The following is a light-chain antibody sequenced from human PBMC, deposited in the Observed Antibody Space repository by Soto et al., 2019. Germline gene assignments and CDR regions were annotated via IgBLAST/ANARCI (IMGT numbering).Light chain of an antibody. CDR2: YNN. Sequence: QSVLTQPPSVSAAPGQTVTISCSGSSSNIGNNYVSWYQQLPGTAPKLLIYYNNKRPSGIPDRFSGSKSGTSATLGITGLQTGDEADYYCGTWDSSLSAGVFGGGTKLTVL. J-gene: IGLJ3*02. CDR3: GTWDSSLSAGV. V-gene: IGLV1-51*01. CDR1: SSNIGNNY.